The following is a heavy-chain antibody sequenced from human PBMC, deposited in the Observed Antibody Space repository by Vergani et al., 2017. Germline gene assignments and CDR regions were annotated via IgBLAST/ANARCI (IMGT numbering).Heavy chain of an antibody. CDR2: TWYDGNNK. CDR3: TTDPRYCGDGSCYWLRDHHYYGMDV. J-gene: IGHJ6*02. D-gene: IGHD2-21*01. V-gene: IGHV3-33*01. Sequence: QVQLVESGGGVVQPGRSLRLSCAASGFTFNQYGMHWVRQAPGKGLEWVAVTWYDGNNKQYADSLKGRFTISRDNSKSTMYLQMNSLKTEDIGVYYCTTDPRYCGDGSCYWLRDHHYYGMDVWGQGTTVTVSS. CDR1: GFTFNQYG.